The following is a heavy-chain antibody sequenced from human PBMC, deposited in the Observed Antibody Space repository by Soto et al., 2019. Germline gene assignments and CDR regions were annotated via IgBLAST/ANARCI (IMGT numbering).Heavy chain of an antibody. CDR2: IYPSDSDT. D-gene: IGHD4-17*01. Sequence: SCEARGGKVARSRCGRVRQIPGKGQEWMAIIYPSDSDTRYSPSFPGQVTISADKSISTTYLQWSSLRASDIVLYYCARARDTGDSYCEFWGQGTLVT. V-gene: IGHV5-51*01. CDR1: GGKVARSR. CDR3: ARARDTGDSYCEF. J-gene: IGHJ4*02.